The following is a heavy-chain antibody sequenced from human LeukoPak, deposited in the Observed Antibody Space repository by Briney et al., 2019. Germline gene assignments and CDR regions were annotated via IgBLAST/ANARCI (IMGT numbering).Heavy chain of an antibody. J-gene: IGHJ3*02. Sequence: SETLSLTCTVSGGSISSSSYYWGWIRQPPGKGLEWIGSIYYSWSTYYSPSLKSRVTISVDTSKIQFSLKLSSVTAADTAVYYCARSASSGPDAFDIWGQGTMVTVSS. CDR1: GGSISSSSYY. CDR3: ARSASSGPDAFDI. D-gene: IGHD3-22*01. V-gene: IGHV4-39*01. CDR2: IYYSWST.